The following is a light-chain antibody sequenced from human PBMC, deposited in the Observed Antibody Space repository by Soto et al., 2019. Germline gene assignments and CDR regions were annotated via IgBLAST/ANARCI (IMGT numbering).Light chain of an antibody. V-gene: IGKV4-1*01. CDR2: WAS. CDR3: QQYYSGPRT. Sequence: DIVMTQSPDSLAVSLGERATINCKSSQSVLYSSNNKNYLAWFQQKPGQPPKLLIYWASTRESGVPDRFSGSGSETDFSLTISSLQAEDVAVYYCQQYYSGPRTFGQGTKVEIK. CDR1: QSVLYSSNNKNY. J-gene: IGKJ1*01.